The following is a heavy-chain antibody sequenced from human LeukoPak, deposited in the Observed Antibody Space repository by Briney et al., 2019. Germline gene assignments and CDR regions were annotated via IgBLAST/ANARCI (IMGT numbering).Heavy chain of an antibody. Sequence: ASVKVSCKASGYTFTSYDINWVRQATGQGLEWMGWMNPNSGNTGYAQKFQGRVTMTRNTSISTAYMELSSLRSEDTAVYYCARAGESSGYYRVANYFDYWGQGTLVTVSS. D-gene: IGHD3-22*01. CDR3: ARAGESSGYYRVANYFDY. V-gene: IGHV1-8*01. CDR1: GYTFTSYD. CDR2: MNPNSGNT. J-gene: IGHJ4*02.